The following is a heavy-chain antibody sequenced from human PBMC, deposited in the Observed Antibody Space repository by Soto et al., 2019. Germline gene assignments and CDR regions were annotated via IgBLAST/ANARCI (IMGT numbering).Heavy chain of an antibody. Sequence: QVQLQESGPGLVKPSQTLSLTCTVSGGSISSGGYYWSWIRQHPGKGLEWIGYIYYSGSTYYNPSLTSRVTISVDTSKNQFSLKLSSVTAADTAVYYCARGDSGYDFRSAFDIWGQGTMVTVSS. CDR3: ARGDSGYDFRSAFDI. J-gene: IGHJ3*02. V-gene: IGHV4-31*03. CDR2: IYYSGST. D-gene: IGHD5-12*01. CDR1: GGSISSGGYY.